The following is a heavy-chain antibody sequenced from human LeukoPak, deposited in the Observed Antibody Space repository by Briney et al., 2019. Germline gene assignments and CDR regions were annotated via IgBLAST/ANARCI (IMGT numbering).Heavy chain of an antibody. J-gene: IGHJ4*02. CDR3: AIGYYDILTGYFF. Sequence: GGSLRLSCEASGFTFSSYGMSWVRQAPGKGLEWVSAISGSGGSTYYADSVKGRFTISRDNSKNTLYLQMNSLRAEDTAVYYCAIGYYDILTGYFFWGQGTLVTVSS. CDR1: GFTFSSYG. D-gene: IGHD3-9*01. CDR2: ISGSGGST. V-gene: IGHV3-23*01.